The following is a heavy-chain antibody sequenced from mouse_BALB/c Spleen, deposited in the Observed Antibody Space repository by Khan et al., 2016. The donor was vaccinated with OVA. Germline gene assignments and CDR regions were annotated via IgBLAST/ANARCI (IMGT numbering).Heavy chain of an antibody. D-gene: IGHD1-2*01. CDR3: ARFATATRNVYAVDF. V-gene: IGHV2-3*01. CDR1: GFSLTNYG. Sequence: QVQLKESGPGLVAPSQSLSITCTVSGFSLTNYGINWVRQPPGKGLEWLGVIWGDGNTNYHSVLKSRLSISKDNSKSQVFFKLNRLQTDDTATYYCARFATATRNVYAVDFWGQGTSVTVSS. J-gene: IGHJ4*01. CDR2: IWGDGNT.